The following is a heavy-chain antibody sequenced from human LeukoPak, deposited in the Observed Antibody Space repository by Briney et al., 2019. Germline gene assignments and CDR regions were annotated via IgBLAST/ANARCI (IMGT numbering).Heavy chain of an antibody. CDR2: ISSSSSYI. Sequence: PGGSLRLSCAASGFTFSSYSMNWVRQAPGKGLEWVSSISSSSSYIYYADSVKGRFTISRDNAKNSLYLQMNSLRAEDTAVYYCARAESIAASGYFDYWGQGTLVTVSS. D-gene: IGHD6-6*01. CDR1: GFTFSSYS. V-gene: IGHV3-21*01. CDR3: ARAESIAASGYFDY. J-gene: IGHJ4*02.